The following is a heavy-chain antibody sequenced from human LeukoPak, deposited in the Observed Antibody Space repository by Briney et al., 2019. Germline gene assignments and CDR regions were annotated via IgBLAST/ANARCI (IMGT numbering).Heavy chain of an antibody. J-gene: IGHJ4*02. CDR1: GGSFSSSSYY. Sequence: PSETLSLTCTASGGSFSSSSYYWGWIRQPPGKGLEWIGSIYYSGSTYYNPSLKSRVTISVDTSKNQFSLKLSSVTAADTAVYYCARPAQYYDILTGYYPRYFDYWGQGTLVTVSS. V-gene: IGHV4-39*01. D-gene: IGHD3-9*01. CDR2: IYYSGST. CDR3: ARPAQYYDILTGYYPRYFDY.